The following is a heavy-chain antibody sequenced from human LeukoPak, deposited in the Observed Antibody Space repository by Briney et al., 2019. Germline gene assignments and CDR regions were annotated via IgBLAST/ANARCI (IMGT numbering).Heavy chain of an antibody. D-gene: IGHD1-26*01. CDR3: ARGGYPYSGSHYYFDY. J-gene: IGHJ4*02. V-gene: IGHV3-30-3*01. CDR1: GFTFSSYA. CDR2: ISYDGSNK. Sequence: GGSLRLSCAASGFTFSSYAMPWVRQAPGKGLEWVAVISYDGSNKYYADSVKGRFTISRDNSKNTLYLQMSSRRAEDTAVYYCARGGYPYSGSHYYFDYWGQGTLVTVSS.